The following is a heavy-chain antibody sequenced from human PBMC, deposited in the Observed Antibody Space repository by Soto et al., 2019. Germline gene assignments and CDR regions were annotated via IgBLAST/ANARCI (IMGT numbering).Heavy chain of an antibody. D-gene: IGHD3-10*01. Sequence: PGGSLRLSCAASGFTFSSYAMSWVRQAPGKGLEWVSAISGSGGSTYYADSVKGRFTISRDNSKNTLYLQMNSLRAEDTAVYYCAKDKAMVRGVIIFYAFDIWGQGTMVTVS. V-gene: IGHV3-23*01. CDR3: AKDKAMVRGVIIFYAFDI. J-gene: IGHJ3*02. CDR1: GFTFSSYA. CDR2: ISGSGGST.